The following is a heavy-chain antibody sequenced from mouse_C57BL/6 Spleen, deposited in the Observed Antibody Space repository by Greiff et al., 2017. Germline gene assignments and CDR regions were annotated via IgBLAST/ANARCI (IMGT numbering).Heavy chain of an antibody. CDR1: GYTFTSYD. Sequence: VQRVESGPELVKPGASVKLSCKASGYTFTSYDINWVKQRPGQGLEWIGWIYPRDGSTKYNEKFKGKATLTVDTSSSTAYMELHSLTSEDSAVYFCAREVITTVEGYAMDYWGQGTSVTVSS. V-gene: IGHV1-85*01. CDR2: IYPRDGST. CDR3: AREVITTVEGYAMDY. D-gene: IGHD1-1*01. J-gene: IGHJ4*01.